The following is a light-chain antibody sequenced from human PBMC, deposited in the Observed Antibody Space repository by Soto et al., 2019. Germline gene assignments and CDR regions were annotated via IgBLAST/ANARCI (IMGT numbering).Light chain of an antibody. CDR1: RSFGSN. Sequence: IVMTQSPATLSVSSGERATIPXRASRSFGSNLAWYQQRPGXAPSXXXYCXSTRATDSPPRFSGSGSGTEFILTISSRHSEDFAVYYCQQYRKGPRTFGQGTKVDIK. V-gene: IGKV3-15*01. CDR3: QQYRKGPRT. CDR2: CXS. J-gene: IGKJ1*01.